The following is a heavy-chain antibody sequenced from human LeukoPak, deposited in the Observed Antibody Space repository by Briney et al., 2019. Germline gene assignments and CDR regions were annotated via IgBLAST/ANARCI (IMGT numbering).Heavy chain of an antibody. V-gene: IGHV3-33*01. D-gene: IGHD3-10*01. CDR3: ARDFHMVRGVMTGYYFDY. Sequence: GGSLRLSCAASGFTFSSYGTLWARKSPGKGLEGVADIWYDGSNKYYADSVKGRFTISRDNSKNTLYLQMNSLRAEDTAVYYCARDFHMVRGVMTGYYFDYWGQGTLVTVSS. J-gene: IGHJ4*02. CDR1: GFTFSSYG. CDR2: IWYDGSNK.